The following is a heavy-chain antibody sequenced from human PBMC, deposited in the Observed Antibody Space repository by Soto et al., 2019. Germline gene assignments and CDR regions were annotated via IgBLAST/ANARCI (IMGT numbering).Heavy chain of an antibody. CDR3: AKKTPINWFDP. V-gene: IGHV4-59*12. CDR2: IYYSGST. J-gene: IGHJ5*02. Sequence: PSETLSLTCTVSGGSISSYYWSWIRQPPGKGLEWIGYIYYSGSTNYNPSLKSRVTISVDTSKNQFSLKLSSVTAADTAVYYCAKKTPINWFDPWGQGTLVTVSS. CDR1: GGSISSYY.